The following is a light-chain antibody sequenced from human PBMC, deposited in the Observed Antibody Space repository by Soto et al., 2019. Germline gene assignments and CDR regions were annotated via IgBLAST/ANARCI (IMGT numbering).Light chain of an antibody. V-gene: IGKV3-15*01. J-gene: IGKJ5*01. CDR1: QSVSSN. Sequence: EIVLTQSPGTLSLSPGERANLSCRASQSVSSNLAWYQQKPGQAPRLLIYGASTRATGIPARFSGSGSGTEFTLTISSLQSEDFAVYCCQQYYNWPPITFGQGTRRAIK. CDR3: QQYYNWPPIT. CDR2: GAS.